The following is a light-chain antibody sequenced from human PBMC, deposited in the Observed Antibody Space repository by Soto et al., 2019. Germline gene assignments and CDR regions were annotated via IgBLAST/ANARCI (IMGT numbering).Light chain of an antibody. V-gene: IGKV3-20*01. CDR3: QQYMSSLT. Sequence: EIVLTQSPGSLSLSPGERATLSCRASQSVDSTFFAWYQKKPGQAPRLLMYGVSKRATGIPDRFRGSGSGTYFTLTIIRLDLEVFAVYYCQQYMSSLTFGQGTRVEIK. J-gene: IGKJ1*01. CDR1: QSVDSTF. CDR2: GVS.